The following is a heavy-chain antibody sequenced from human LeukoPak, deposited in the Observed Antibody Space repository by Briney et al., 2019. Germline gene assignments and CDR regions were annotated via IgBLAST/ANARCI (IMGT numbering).Heavy chain of an antibody. CDR3: ARAMSIAARLQTIFDY. J-gene: IGHJ4*02. CDR2: ISAYNGNT. V-gene: IGHV1-18*04. CDR1: GYTFTGYY. D-gene: IGHD6-6*01. Sequence: ASVKVSCKASGYTFTGYYMHWVRQAPGQGLEWMGWISAYNGNTNYAQKLQGRVTMTTGTSTSTAYMELSSLRSEDTAVYYCARAMSIAARLQTIFDYWGQGTLVTVSS.